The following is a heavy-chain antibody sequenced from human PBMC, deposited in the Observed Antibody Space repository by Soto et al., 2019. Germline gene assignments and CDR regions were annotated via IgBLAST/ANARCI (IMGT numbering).Heavy chain of an antibody. D-gene: IGHD2-15*01. CDR1: SGSISSGGYY. CDR2: IYYSGST. J-gene: IGHJ6*02. Sequence: SDTLSLTCNVSSGSISSGGYYWSCIRHHPWKGLEWIGYIYYSGSTYYNPSLKSRVTISVDTSKNQFSLKLSSVTAADTAVYYCARYCSGGSCSPDYYYGMEVWGQGTTVTVSS. CDR3: ARYCSGGSCSPDYYYGMEV. V-gene: IGHV4-31*03.